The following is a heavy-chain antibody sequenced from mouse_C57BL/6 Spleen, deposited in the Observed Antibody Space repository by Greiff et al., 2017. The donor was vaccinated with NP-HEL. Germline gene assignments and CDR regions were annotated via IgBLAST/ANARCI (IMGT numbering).Heavy chain of an antibody. CDR1: GFTFSNYW. CDR2: IRLKSDNYAT. V-gene: IGHV6-3*01. Sequence: EVKLEESGGGLVQPGGSMKLSCVASGFTFSNYWMNWVRQSPEKGLEWVAQIRLKSDNYATHYAESVKGRFTISRDDSKSSVYLQMNNLRAEDTGIYYCTQRGLFYYAMDYWGQGTSVTVSS. CDR3: TQRGLFYYAMDY. J-gene: IGHJ4*01. D-gene: IGHD1-1*01.